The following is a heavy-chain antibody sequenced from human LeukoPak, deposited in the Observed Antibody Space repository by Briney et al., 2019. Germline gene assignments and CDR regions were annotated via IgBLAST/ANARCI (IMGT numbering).Heavy chain of an antibody. V-gene: IGHV4-38-2*01. CDR3: ARIGVVAATGYYYYMDV. D-gene: IGHD2-15*01. J-gene: IGHJ6*03. CDR2: IYYSGST. Sequence: GSLRLSCAASGFTFSNYGMNWIRQPPGKGLEWIGSIYYSGSTYYNPSLKSRVTISVDTSKNQFSLKLSSVTAADTAVYYCARIGVVAATGYYYYMDVWGKGTTVTVSS. CDR1: GFTFSNYG.